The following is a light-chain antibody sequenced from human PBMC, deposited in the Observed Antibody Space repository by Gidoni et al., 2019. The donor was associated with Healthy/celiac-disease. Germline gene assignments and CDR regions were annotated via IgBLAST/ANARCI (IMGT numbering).Light chain of an antibody. Sequence: DIVMTQSPDSLAVSLGERATINCKSSKSVLYSSNNKNYLAWYQQKPGQPPKLLIYWASTRESGVPDRFSGSGSGTDFTLTISSLQAEDVAVYYCQQYYSTPQTFXQXTKVEIK. CDR1: KSVLYSSNNKNY. V-gene: IGKV4-1*01. CDR3: QQYYSTPQT. CDR2: WAS. J-gene: IGKJ1*01.